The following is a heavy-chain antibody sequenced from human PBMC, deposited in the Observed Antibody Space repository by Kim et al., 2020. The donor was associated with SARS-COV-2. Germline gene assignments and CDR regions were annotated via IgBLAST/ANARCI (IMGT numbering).Heavy chain of an antibody. D-gene: IGHD6-13*01. V-gene: IGHV3-23*01. Sequence: GGSLRLSCAASGFTFNTYAMSWVRQAPGKGLEWVSGISGSGGTTYYAEPVKGRFTISRDNSKSTLYLQMNSLRAEDTAIYYCAKGLSSTNPYYYYGMDVWGQGTTVTVSS. CDR1: GFTFNTYA. CDR3: AKGLSSTNPYYYYGMDV. J-gene: IGHJ6*02. CDR2: ISGSGGTT.